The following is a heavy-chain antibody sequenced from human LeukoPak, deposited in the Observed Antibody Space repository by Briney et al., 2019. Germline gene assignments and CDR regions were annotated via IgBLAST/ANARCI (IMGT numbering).Heavy chain of an antibody. CDR2: ISPDGSHK. CDR1: EFTFSTYW. J-gene: IGHJ4*02. V-gene: IGHV3-7*01. CDR3: AKGFSYGDYGGFDY. D-gene: IGHD4-17*01. Sequence: GESLRLSCEGSEFTFSTYWISWVRQAPGKGLEWVANISPDGSHKFYVDSVKGRFTISRDNSKNTLYLQMNSLRAEDTAVYYCAKGFSYGDYGGFDYWGQGTLVTVSS.